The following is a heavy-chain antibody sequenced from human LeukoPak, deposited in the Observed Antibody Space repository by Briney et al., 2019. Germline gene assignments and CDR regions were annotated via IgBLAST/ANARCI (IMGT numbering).Heavy chain of an antibody. D-gene: IGHD6-13*01. J-gene: IGHJ4*02. Sequence: GGSLRLSCTASGFTFSNFWMGWVRQAPGKGLEWVANIKQDETEKFYLGSVKGRFTISRDNSKNTLYLQMNSLRAEDTAVYYCAKTRPLDSSSWSHGDYWGQGTLVTVSS. CDR1: GFTFSNFW. CDR3: AKTRPLDSSSWSHGDY. CDR2: IKQDETEK. V-gene: IGHV3-7*03.